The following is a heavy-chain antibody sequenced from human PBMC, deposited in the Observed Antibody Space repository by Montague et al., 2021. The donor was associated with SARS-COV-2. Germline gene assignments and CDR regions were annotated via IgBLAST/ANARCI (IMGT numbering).Heavy chain of an antibody. CDR1: GFTFNKYS. CDR3: ARAHSGSYSVGGDAFDI. Sequence: SLRLSCAASGFTFNKYSMNWVRQAPGKGLKWVSSISTSSLYIYYTDSVKGRFTVARANAKNSLFLEMNSLRVEDTAVYYCARAHSGSYSVGGDAFDIWGQGTLVTVSS. V-gene: IGHV3-21*01. J-gene: IGHJ3*02. D-gene: IGHD5/OR15-5a*01. CDR2: ISTSSLYI.